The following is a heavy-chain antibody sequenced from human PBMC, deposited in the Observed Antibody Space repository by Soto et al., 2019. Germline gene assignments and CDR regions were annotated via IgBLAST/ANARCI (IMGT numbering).Heavy chain of an antibody. D-gene: IGHD3-22*01. CDR1: GGSISSYY. CDR2: IYYSGST. V-gene: IGHV4-59*01. CDR3: ARDKKGGQYYYDSSGSPDYYYYGMDV. Sequence: SETLSLTCTVSGGSISSYYWSWIRQPPGKGLEWIAYIYYSGSTNYNPSLKSRVTISVDTSKNQFSLKLSSVTAADTAVYYCARDKKGGQYYYDSSGSPDYYYYGMDVWGQGTTVNVSS. J-gene: IGHJ6*02.